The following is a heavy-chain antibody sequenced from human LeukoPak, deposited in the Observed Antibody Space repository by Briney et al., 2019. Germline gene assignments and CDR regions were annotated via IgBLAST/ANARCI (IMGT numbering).Heavy chain of an antibody. J-gene: IGHJ4*02. D-gene: IGHD3-16*01. V-gene: IGHV3-43*01. Sequence: PGVSLRLSCAASGFTFDDYSMHWVRQGPGKGLEWVSVITWDGGSTSYADSVKGRFTTSRDNSKNSLYLQMNSLRSEDSALYYCAKDRGGVDYWGQGTLVTVSS. CDR3: AKDRGGVDY. CDR2: ITWDGGST. CDR1: GFTFDDYS.